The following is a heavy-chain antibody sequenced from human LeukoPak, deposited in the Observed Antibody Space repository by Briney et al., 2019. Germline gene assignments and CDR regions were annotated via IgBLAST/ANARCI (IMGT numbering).Heavy chain of an antibody. D-gene: IGHD5-18*01. V-gene: IGHV3-21*01. Sequence: TGGSLRLSCAASGFTFSTYSMNWVRQAPGKGLEWVSSISSSSSYIYYAGSVKGRFTISRDNAKNSLNLQMNSLRAEDTAVYYCARVDAAYMYGFDYWGQGTLVTVSS. J-gene: IGHJ4*02. CDR3: ARVDAAYMYGFDY. CDR1: GFTFSTYS. CDR2: ISSSSSYI.